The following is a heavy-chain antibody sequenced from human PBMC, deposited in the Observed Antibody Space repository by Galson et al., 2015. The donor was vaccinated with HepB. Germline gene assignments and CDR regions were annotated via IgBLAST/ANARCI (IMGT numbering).Heavy chain of an antibody. J-gene: IGHJ6*02. V-gene: IGHV3-33*01. CDR2: IYYDGSKK. Sequence: SLRLSCAASGFTFSSYGMHWVRQAPGKGLEWVAVIYYDGSKKYYVDSVKGRFTISRDNSKNILYLQMSSLRAEDTAVYYCALIGYNWNPLEYWKYIMDVWGQGTTVIVSS. D-gene: IGHD1-20*01. CDR1: GFTFSSYG. CDR3: ALIGYNWNPLEYWKYIMDV.